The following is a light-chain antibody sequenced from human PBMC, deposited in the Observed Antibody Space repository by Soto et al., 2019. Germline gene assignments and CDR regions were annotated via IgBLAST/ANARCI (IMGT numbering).Light chain of an antibody. J-gene: IGLJ2*01. V-gene: IGLV1-40*01. CDR2: ANS. Sequence: QSVLTQPPSVSGAPGQRVTISCTGSSSNIGAGYDVHWYQQFPGTAPRLLIYANSERPSGVPDRFSASKSGTSASLAITGLQAEDEADYYCQSYDNSLSGDVVFGGGTKLTVL. CDR1: SSNIGAGYD. CDR3: QSYDNSLSGDVV.